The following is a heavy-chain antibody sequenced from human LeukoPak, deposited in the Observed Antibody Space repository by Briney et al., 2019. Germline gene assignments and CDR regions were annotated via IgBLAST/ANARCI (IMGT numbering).Heavy chain of an antibody. D-gene: IGHD3-22*01. CDR1: GYIFPNYW. CDR3: ARHAVRYYYGMDV. Sequence: NHGESLKISCEASGYIFPNYWISWVRQMPGKGLEWMGRIDPSDSYTNYSPSFQGHVTISADKSISTAYLQWSSLKASDTAMYYCARHAVRYYYGMDVWGQGTTVTVSS. CDR2: IDPSDSYT. V-gene: IGHV5-10-1*01. J-gene: IGHJ6*02.